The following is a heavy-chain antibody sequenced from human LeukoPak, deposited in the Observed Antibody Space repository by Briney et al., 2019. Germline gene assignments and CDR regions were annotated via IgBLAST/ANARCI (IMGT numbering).Heavy chain of an antibody. J-gene: IGHJ4*02. Sequence: ASVTVSCMVSGYTLTELSMHWVRQAPGKGLEWMGGFDPEDGETIYAQKFQGRVTMTEDTSTDTAYMELSSLRSEDTAVYYCATPPPFFGVVPYYFDYWGQGTLVSVSS. CDR1: GYTLTELS. D-gene: IGHD3-3*01. CDR3: ATPPPFFGVVPYYFDY. V-gene: IGHV1-24*01. CDR2: FDPEDGET.